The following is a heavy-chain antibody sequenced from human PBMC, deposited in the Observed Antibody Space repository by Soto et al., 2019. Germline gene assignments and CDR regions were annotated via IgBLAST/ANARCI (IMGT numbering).Heavy chain of an antibody. D-gene: IGHD3-3*01. Sequence: QVQLVESGGGVVQPGRSLRLSCAASGFTFSSYGMHWVRQAAGKGLEWVAVISYDGSNKYYADSVKGRFTVSRDNSKNTLYLQMNSLRAEDTAVYYCAKDRGFGVVPYYYYYYGMDVWGQGTTVTVSS. CDR3: AKDRGFGVVPYYYYYYGMDV. V-gene: IGHV3-30*18. J-gene: IGHJ6*02. CDR1: GFTFSSYG. CDR2: ISYDGSNK.